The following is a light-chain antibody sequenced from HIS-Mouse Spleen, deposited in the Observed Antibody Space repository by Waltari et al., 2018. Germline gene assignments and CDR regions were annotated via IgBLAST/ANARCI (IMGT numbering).Light chain of an antibody. CDR3: QAWDSSYSV. CDR2: QDS. CDR1: KLGDKY. Sequence: SYELTQPPSVSVSPGQTASITCSGAKLGDKYACWYHQKPGQSPVLVIYQDSKRPSGIPERFSGSNSGNTATLTISGTQAMDEADYYCQAWDSSYSVFGGGTKLTVL. J-gene: IGLJ2*01. V-gene: IGLV3-1*01.